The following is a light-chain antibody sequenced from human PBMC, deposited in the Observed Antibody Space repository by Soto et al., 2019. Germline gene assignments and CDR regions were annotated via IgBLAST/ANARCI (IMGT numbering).Light chain of an antibody. J-gene: IGKJ5*01. Sequence: EIVLTQSPGTLSLSPGERATLSCRASQSVNNNHLAWYQQKPGQAPRLLIYGASSRATGVPDRFSGSGSGTDFTLTISRLEPEAFAVYYCQQYYNSAIFGQGTRLEIK. CDR1: QSVNNNH. CDR2: GAS. V-gene: IGKV3-20*01. CDR3: QQYYNSAI.